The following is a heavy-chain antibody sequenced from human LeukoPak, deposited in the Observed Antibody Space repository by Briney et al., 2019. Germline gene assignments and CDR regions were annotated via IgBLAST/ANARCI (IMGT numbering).Heavy chain of an antibody. CDR2: ISGSGGST. Sequence: PGGSLRLYCAASGFTFSSYAMRWVRQAPGKGLEWVSAISGSGGSTYYADSVKGRFTISRDNSKNTLYLQMNSLRAEDTAVYYCAKDMRWELLNAVFDYWGQGTLVTVSS. CDR3: AKDMRWELLNAVFDY. CDR1: GFTFSSYA. V-gene: IGHV3-23*01. J-gene: IGHJ4*02. D-gene: IGHD1-26*01.